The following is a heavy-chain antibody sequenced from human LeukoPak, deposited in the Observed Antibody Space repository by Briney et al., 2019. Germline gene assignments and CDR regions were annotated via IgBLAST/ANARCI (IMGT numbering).Heavy chain of an antibody. D-gene: IGHD1-14*01. CDR1: GGSISSYY. V-gene: IGHV4-59*01. CDR2: IYYSGST. J-gene: IGHJ4*02. Sequence: PSETLSLTCTVSGGSISSYYWSWIRQPPGKGLEWIGYIYYSGSTNYNPSLKSRVTISVDTSKNQFSLKLSSVTAADTAVYYCARDLGIGIPYYFDYWGQGTLVTVSS. CDR3: ARDLGIGIPYYFDY.